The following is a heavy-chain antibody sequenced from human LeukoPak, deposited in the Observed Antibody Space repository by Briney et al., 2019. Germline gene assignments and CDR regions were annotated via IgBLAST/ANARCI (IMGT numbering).Heavy chain of an antibody. J-gene: IGHJ4*02. V-gene: IGHV1-2*02. Sequence: ASVKVSCKASGYTFTAYYMHWVRQAPGQGLEWMGWINPNSGGTNYAQKFQGRVTMTRDTSISTAYMELSRLRSDDTAVYYCARDFKKPSLAESVFDYWGQGTLVTVSS. CDR3: ARDFKKPSLAESVFDY. D-gene: IGHD2-2*01. CDR1: GYTFTAYY. CDR2: INPNSGGT.